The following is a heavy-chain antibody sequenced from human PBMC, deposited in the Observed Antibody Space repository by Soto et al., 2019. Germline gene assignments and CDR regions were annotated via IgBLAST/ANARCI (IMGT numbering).Heavy chain of an antibody. V-gene: IGHV1-69*01. CDR3: ARLYYYDSSGYESYFDY. CDR2: IIPIFGTA. CDR1: GGTFSSYA. D-gene: IGHD3-22*01. Sequence: QVQLVQSGAELKKPGSSVKVSCKASGGTFSSYAISWVRQAPGQGLEWMGGIIPIFGTANYAQKFQGRVTITADESTSTAYMELSSLRSEDTAVYYCARLYYYDSSGYESYFDYWGQGTLVTVSS. J-gene: IGHJ4*02.